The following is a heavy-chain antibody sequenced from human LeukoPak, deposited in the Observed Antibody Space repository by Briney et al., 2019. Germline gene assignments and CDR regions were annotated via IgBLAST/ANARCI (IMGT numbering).Heavy chain of an antibody. D-gene: IGHD1-26*01. Sequence: GGSLRLSCAASGFTFSSYWMRCVRQAPGKGLKWVANIKQDGSEKYYVDSVKGRFTISRDNAKNSLYLQMNSLRAEDTAVYYCAREEWELDYFDYWGQGTLVTVSS. CDR1: GFTFSSYW. J-gene: IGHJ4*02. V-gene: IGHV3-7*01. CDR2: IKQDGSEK. CDR3: AREEWELDYFDY.